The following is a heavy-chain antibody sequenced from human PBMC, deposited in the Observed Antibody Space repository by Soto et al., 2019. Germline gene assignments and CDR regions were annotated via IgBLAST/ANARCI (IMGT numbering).Heavy chain of an antibody. J-gene: IGHJ4*01. Sequence: PSETLSLTCTVSGGSISDGVYYWNWVRQHPGKGLEWIGYIHYSGSTWYNPSLESRVTISVDTSKDQFSLKLRSVTAADTAVYYCARVRGSGSYAAYYFDSWGQGTLVTVSS. V-gene: IGHV4-31*03. CDR1: GGSISDGVYY. CDR2: IHYSGST. D-gene: IGHD3-10*01. CDR3: ARVRGSGSYAAYYFDS.